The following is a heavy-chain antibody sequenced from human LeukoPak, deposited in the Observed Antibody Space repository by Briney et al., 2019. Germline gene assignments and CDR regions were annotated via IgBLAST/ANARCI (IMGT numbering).Heavy chain of an antibody. J-gene: IGHJ4*02. CDR2: IYHSRST. Sequence: SETLSLTCTLSGGSISTYYWSWIRQPPGKGLEWIGYIYHSRSTNYNPALKSRVTISVDTSKNQFSLKLSSVTAADTAVYYCARGGGYASPIGYWGQGALVTVSS. CDR1: GGSISTYY. V-gene: IGHV4-59*01. CDR3: ARGGGYASPIGY. D-gene: IGHD5-12*01.